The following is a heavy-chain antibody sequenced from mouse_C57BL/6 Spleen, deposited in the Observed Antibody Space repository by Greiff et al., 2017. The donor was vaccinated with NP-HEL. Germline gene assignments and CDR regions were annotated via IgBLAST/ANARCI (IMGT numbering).Heavy chain of an antibody. D-gene: IGHD1-1*01. V-gene: IGHV1-75*01. CDR2: IFPGSGST. Sequence: QVQLQQSGPELVKPGASVKISCKASGYTFTDYYINWVKQRPGQGLEWIGWIFPGSGSTYYNEKFKGKATLTVDKSSSTAYMLLSSLTSEDSAVYFCARNYGSSYVAWFAYWGQGTLVTVSA. CDR3: ARNYGSSYVAWFAY. J-gene: IGHJ3*01. CDR1: GYTFTDYY.